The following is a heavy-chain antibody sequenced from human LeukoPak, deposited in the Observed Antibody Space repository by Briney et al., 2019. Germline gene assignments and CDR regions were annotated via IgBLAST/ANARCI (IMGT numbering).Heavy chain of an antibody. CDR3: ARLPLYSGSLDAFDI. J-gene: IGHJ3*02. D-gene: IGHD1-26*01. V-gene: IGHV4-34*01. CDR1: GGSFSGYY. Sequence: SENLSLTCAVDGGSFSGYYWSWLRQPPGKGLEWIGEINHSGSTNYNPSLKSRVTISVDTSKNQFSLKLSSVTAADTAVYYCARLPLYSGSLDAFDIWGQGTMVTVSS. CDR2: INHSGST.